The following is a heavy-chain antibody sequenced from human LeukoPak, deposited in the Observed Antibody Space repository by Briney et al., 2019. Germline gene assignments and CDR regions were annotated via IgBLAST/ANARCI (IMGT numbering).Heavy chain of an antibody. CDR1: GFTFNSYA. CDR2: ITNSGGNT. Sequence: GGSLRLSCAASGFTFNSYAMSWVRQAPGKGFEWVSGITNSGGNTYYADSVKGRFTISRDNPKSTLYLQMNSLRAEDTAVFYCAKGGQTDRFDYWGQGALVTVSS. J-gene: IGHJ4*02. D-gene: IGHD5-12*01. V-gene: IGHV3-23*01. CDR3: AKGGQTDRFDY.